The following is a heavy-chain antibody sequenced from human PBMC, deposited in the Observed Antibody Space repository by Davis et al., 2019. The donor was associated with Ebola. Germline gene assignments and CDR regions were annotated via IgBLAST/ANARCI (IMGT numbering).Heavy chain of an antibody. CDR1: GGSLRSTDYY. D-gene: IGHD3-3*01. CDR3: ASMTIFGVAIIWVDT. V-gene: IGHV4-39*01. J-gene: IGHJ5*02. Sequence: SETLSLTCSVSGGSLRSTDYYWGWVRQPPGKGLEWIGSLDYSVNTYANPSLKSRLTLSVDTSRNQFSLKLRSVTAADTAVYYCASMTIFGVAIIWVDTWGQGTMVTVSS. CDR2: LDYSVNT.